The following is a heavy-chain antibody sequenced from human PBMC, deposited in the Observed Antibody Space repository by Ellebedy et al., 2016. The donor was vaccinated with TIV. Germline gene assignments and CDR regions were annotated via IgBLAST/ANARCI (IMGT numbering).Heavy chain of an antibody. D-gene: IGHD7-27*01. V-gene: IGHV3-21*01. CDR1: GFTFSSYS. Sequence: GESLKISXAASGFTFSSYSMNWVRQAPGKGLEWVSSISSSSSYIYYADSVKGRFTISRDNAKNSLYLQMNSLRAEDTAVYYCAREANWGSFAYYYYYYMDVWGKGTTVTVSS. CDR2: ISSSSSYI. CDR3: AREANWGSFAYYYYYYMDV. J-gene: IGHJ6*03.